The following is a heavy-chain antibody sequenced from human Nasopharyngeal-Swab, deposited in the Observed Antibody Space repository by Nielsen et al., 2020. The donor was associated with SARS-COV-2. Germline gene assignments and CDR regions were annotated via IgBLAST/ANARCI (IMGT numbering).Heavy chain of an antibody. J-gene: IGHJ6*02. V-gene: IGHV1-69*13. CDR1: GDAFSRFG. D-gene: IGHD1/OR15-1a*01. CDR3: ARGKGTSYYYYYGMDV. Sequence: SVKVSCKASGDAFSRFGISWVRQAPGQGLEGMGGIIPAFGTPTYAQDSAQDLQGRVTISADESTSTAYMELSSLRSEDTAVYYCARGKGTSYYYYYGMDVWGQGTTVTVSS. CDR2: IIPAFGTP.